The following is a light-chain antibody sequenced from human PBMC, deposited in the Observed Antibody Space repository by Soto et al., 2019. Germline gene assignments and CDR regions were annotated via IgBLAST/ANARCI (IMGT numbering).Light chain of an antibody. Sequence: EIVLTQSPGTLSLSPGDRATLSCRASQSVSFSYLAWYQQKAGQAPRLLIYGATSRATGIPDRFSGSESGTDFTRTISRLEPEDIADYYCQEYGSSPLTLGGGNKVEI. CDR1: QSVSFSY. J-gene: IGKJ4*01. CDR3: QEYGSSPLT. CDR2: GAT. V-gene: IGKV3-20*01.